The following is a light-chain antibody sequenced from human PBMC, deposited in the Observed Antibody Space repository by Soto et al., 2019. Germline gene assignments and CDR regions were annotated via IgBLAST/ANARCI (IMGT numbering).Light chain of an antibody. J-gene: IGLJ1*01. V-gene: IGLV2-23*02. CDR1: SSDVGSYDL. CDR2: EVT. Sequence: QAALTQPDSVSGSPGQAMTLSCTGTSSDVGSYDLVSWYQQHPGKAPKLMIYEVTKRPSGVSNRFSGSKSGNTASLTISGLQTEDEADYSCCSYAGSSTYVFGTGTKVTVL. CDR3: CSYAGSSTYV.